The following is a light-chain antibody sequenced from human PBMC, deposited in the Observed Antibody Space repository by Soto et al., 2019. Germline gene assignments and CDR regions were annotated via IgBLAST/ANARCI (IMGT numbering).Light chain of an antibody. CDR2: EVS. V-gene: IGLV2-8*01. Sequence: QSALTQPSSASGSPGQSVTISCTGTSSDVGGYNYVSWYQQHPGKAPKLMIYEVSKRPSGVPDRFSGSKSGNTASLTVSGLQAEDEAHYYCSSYAGSNNLVFGGGTKLTVL. CDR3: SSYAGSNNLV. J-gene: IGLJ2*01. CDR1: SSDVGGYNY.